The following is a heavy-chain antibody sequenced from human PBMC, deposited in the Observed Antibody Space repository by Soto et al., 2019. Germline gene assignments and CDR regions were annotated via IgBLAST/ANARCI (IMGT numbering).Heavy chain of an antibody. D-gene: IGHD3-22*01. CDR3: ARIKGDCSGYKTYYYYGMDV. V-gene: IGHV2-70*01. Sequence: ESGPTLVNPTQTLTLTCTFSGFSLSTSGMCVSWIRQPPGKALEWLALIDWDDDKYYSTSLKTRLTISKDTSKNQVVLTMTNMDPVDTATYYCARIKGDCSGYKTYYYYGMDVWGQGSTVPVSS. CDR1: GFSLSTSGMC. J-gene: IGHJ6*02. CDR2: IDWDDDK.